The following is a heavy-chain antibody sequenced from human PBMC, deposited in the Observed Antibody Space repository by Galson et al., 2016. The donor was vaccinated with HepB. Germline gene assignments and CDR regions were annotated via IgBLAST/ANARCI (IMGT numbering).Heavy chain of an antibody. CDR2: TYDDGGTT. Sequence: SLRLSCAASAFIFRSKFMIWVRQAPEKGLQWVSLTYDDGGTTDYAAPVKGRFSISRDDSKNTLYLQMNNLQTEDSTVYFCTTLMPAAASDYWGQGTLVTVSS. D-gene: IGHD6-13*01. J-gene: IGHJ4*02. CDR1: AFIFRSKF. CDR3: TTLMPAAASDY. V-gene: IGHV3-15*01.